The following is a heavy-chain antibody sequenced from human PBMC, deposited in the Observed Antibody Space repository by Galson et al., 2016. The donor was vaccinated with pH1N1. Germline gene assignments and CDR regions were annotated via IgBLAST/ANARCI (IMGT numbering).Heavy chain of an antibody. V-gene: IGHV1-2*02. CDR1: GYTFIVYY. Sequence: ASGYTFIVYYMHWVRQAPGHGLEWMGWINPSNGATKYAQNFQSRVTLTRDTSINTAYMELSSLTSDDTALYYCATGSGNSWFDPWGQGTLVTVSS. J-gene: IGHJ5*02. CDR3: ATGSGNSWFDP. D-gene: IGHD3-10*01. CDR2: INPSNGAT.